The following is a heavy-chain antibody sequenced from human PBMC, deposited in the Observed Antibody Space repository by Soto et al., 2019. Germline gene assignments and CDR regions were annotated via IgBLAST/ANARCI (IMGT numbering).Heavy chain of an antibody. CDR2: ISYDGSNK. J-gene: IGHJ5*02. Sequence: QVQLVESGGGVVQPGRSLRLSCAASGFTFSSYAMHWVRQAPGKGLEWVAVISYDGSNKYYADSVKGRFTISRDNSKNTLYLQMNSLRAEDTAVYYCARDQCISTSCPYDWLDPWGQGTLVTVSS. CDR3: ARDQCISTSCPYDWLDP. D-gene: IGHD2-2*01. CDR1: GFTFSSYA. V-gene: IGHV3-30-3*01.